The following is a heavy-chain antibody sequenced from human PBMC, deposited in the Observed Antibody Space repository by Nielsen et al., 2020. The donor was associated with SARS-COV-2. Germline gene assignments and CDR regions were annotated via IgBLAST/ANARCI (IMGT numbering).Heavy chain of an antibody. V-gene: IGHV3-7*01. CDR2: IKQDGNEK. J-gene: IGHJ4*02. CDR1: GFTFSSYW. D-gene: IGHD3-22*01. Sequence: GESLKISCAASGFTFSSYWMSWVRQAPGKGLEWVANIKQDGNEKYYVDSVKGRFTISRDNAKNSLYLQMNSLRAEDTAVYYCARDRITMRACDYWGQGTLVTVSS. CDR3: ARDRITMRACDY.